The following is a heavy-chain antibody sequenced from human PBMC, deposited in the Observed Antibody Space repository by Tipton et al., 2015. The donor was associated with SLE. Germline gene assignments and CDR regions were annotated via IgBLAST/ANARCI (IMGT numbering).Heavy chain of an antibody. Sequence: GLVKPSETLSLTCTVSGGSISSYYWSWIRQPPGKGLEWIGYIYYSGSTNYNPSLKSRVTISVDTSKNQFSLKLSSVTAADTAVYYCARGAARRRYFDYWGQGTLVTVSS. CDR3: ARGAARRRYFDY. J-gene: IGHJ4*02. D-gene: IGHD6-6*01. CDR2: IYYSGST. V-gene: IGHV4-59*12. CDR1: GGSISSYY.